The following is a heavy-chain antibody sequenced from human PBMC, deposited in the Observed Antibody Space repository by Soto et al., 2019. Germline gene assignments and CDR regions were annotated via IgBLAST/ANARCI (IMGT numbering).Heavy chain of an antibody. CDR2: IYYSGST. V-gene: IGHV4-61*05. CDR3: ARSEMYYDILTGYYTDPGFDY. D-gene: IGHD3-9*01. CDR1: GGSTMISSYY. J-gene: IGHJ4*02. Sequence: SETLSLTCDVSGGSTMISSYYCAWIRQPPGKGLEWIGYIYYSGSTNYNPSLKSRVTISVDTSKNQFSLKLSSVTAADTAVYYCARSEMYYDILTGYYTDPGFDYWGQGTLVTVSS.